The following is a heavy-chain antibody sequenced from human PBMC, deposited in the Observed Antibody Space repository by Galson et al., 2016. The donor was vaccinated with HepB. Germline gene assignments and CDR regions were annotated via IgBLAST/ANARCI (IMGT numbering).Heavy chain of an antibody. CDR3: TTWLSHHFDY. CDR2: IDGPTPNT. D-gene: IGHD6-19*01. J-gene: IGHJ4*02. V-gene: IGHV3-23*01. Sequence: SLRLSCAASGFTFRNYALSWVRRAPGKGLEWVSHIDGPTPNTHYADSVRGRFSIYRDNSRDTLSLQMDGLTAEDSAIYYCTTWLSHHFDYWGQGTRVTVSS. CDR1: GFTFRNYA.